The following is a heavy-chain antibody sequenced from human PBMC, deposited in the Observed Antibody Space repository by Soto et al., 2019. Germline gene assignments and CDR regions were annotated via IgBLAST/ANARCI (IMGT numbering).Heavy chain of an antibody. CDR1: GGTFSSYA. CDR2: IIPIFGTA. D-gene: IGHD6-19*01. Sequence: QVQLVQSGAEVKKLGSSVKVSCKASGGTFSSYAISWVRQAPGQGLEWMGGIIPIFGTANYAQKFQGRVTITADESTSTAYMELSSLRSEDTAVYYCARVALSYSSGWGERYYFDYWGQGTLVTVSS. CDR3: ARVALSYSSGWGERYYFDY. V-gene: IGHV1-69*01. J-gene: IGHJ4*02.